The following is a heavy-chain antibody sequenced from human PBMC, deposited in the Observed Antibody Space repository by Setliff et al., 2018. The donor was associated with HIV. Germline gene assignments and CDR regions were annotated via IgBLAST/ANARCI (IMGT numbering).Heavy chain of an antibody. CDR1: GGSFSDYY. J-gene: IGHJ3*02. V-gene: IGHV4-34*01. D-gene: IGHD2-21*01. CDR3: ASRPYSYDGFDI. CDR2: INHSGST. Sequence: SETLSLTCAVYGGSFSDYYWSWIRQPPGKGLEWIGEINHSGSTNYNPSLKRRVTISVDTSKNQFSLKLNSVTAADTAVYYCASRPYSYDGFDIWGQGTMVTVSS.